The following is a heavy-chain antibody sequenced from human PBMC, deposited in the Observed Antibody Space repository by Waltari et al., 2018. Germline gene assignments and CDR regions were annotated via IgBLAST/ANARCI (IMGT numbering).Heavy chain of an antibody. CDR1: GFTVGSFA. CDR3: ARDYCDRTNCHGMDV. D-gene: IGHD3-22*01. Sequence: QVQLVESGGGVVEPGRSLRLSCAASGFTVGSFALYWVRQAPGKGLEWVAVISYNERNIYYVDSVKGRFTISRDNSRKTLYLQMNSLRAEDTAVYYCARDYCDRTNCHGMDVWGQGTTVTVSS. CDR2: ISYNERNI. V-gene: IGHV3-30*04. J-gene: IGHJ6*02.